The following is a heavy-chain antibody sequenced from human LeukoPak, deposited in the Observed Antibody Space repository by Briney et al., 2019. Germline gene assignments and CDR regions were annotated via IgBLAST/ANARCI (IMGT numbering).Heavy chain of an antibody. CDR3: ARKGENTYYYDSSGYYEFDY. J-gene: IGHJ4*02. CDR2: IIPIFGTA. Sequence: ASVTVSCTASGGTFSSYAISWVRQAPGQRLEWMGGIIPIFGTANYAQKFQGRVTITADESTSTAYMELSSLRSEDTAVYYCARKGENTYYYDSSGYYEFDYWGQGTLVTVSS. V-gene: IGHV1-69*13. D-gene: IGHD3-22*01. CDR1: GGTFSSYA.